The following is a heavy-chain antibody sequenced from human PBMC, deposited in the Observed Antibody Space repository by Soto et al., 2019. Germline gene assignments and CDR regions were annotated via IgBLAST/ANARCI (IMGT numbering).Heavy chain of an antibody. D-gene: IGHD1-26*01. Sequence: EVQLVESGGGLVQPGGSLSLSCAASGFTFSSYSMNWVRQAPGKGLEWVSYISSSSSTIYYADSVKGRFAISRDNAKNSLCLQMNSLRDEDTAVYYCAREGGSLNWFDPWGHGTLVTGSS. CDR1: GFTFSSYS. J-gene: IGHJ5*02. V-gene: IGHV3-48*02. CDR3: AREGGSLNWFDP. CDR2: ISSSSSTI.